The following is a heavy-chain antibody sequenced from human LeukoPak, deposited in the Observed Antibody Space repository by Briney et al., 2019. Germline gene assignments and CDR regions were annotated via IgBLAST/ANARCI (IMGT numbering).Heavy chain of an antibody. CDR1: GFTFDDYA. J-gene: IGHJ4*02. CDR3: AKDLTRGSGWPIDY. Sequence: PGGSLRLSCAASGFTFDDYAMHWVRQAPGKGLEWVSLISGDGGSTYYADSVKGRFTISRDNSENSLYLQMNSLRTEDTALYYCAKDLTRGSGWPIDYWGQGTLVTVSS. V-gene: IGHV3-43*02. CDR2: ISGDGGST. D-gene: IGHD6-19*01.